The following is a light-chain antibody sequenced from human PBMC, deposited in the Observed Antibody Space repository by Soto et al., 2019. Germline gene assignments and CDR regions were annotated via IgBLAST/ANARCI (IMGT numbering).Light chain of an antibody. CDR2: DAS. V-gene: IGKV3-11*01. CDR1: QSVGSY. J-gene: IGKJ5*01. CDR3: QQRSNWLQIT. Sequence: EIVLIQSPATLSLSPGDRATLSCRASQSVGSYLAWYQHKPGQAPRLLISDASNRATGIPARFSGSGSGTDFTLTISSLEPEDFAVYYCQQRSNWLQITFGQGTRLEI.